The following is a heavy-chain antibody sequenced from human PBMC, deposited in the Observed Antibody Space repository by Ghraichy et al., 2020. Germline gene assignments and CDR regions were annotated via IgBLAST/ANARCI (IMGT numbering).Heavy chain of an antibody. Sequence: GGSLRLSCTASGFTFGDYAMSWVRQAPGKGLEWVGFIRSKVYGGTTEYAASVKGRFTISRDDSKNIAYLQMNSLKTEDTAVYYCTRRGSGNYYWYFDLWGRGTLVTVSS. CDR2: IRSKVYGGTT. CDR1: GFTFGDYA. J-gene: IGHJ2*01. CDR3: TRRGSGNYYWYFDL. D-gene: IGHD1-26*01. V-gene: IGHV3-49*04.